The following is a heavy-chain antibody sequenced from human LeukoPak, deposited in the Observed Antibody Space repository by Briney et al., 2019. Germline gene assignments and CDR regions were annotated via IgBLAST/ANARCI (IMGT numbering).Heavy chain of an antibody. CDR2: INAGNGNT. D-gene: IGHD3-9*01. V-gene: IGHV1-3*01. Sequence: ASVKVSCKASGYTFTSYAMHWVRQAPGQRLEWMGWINAGNGNTKYSQKFQGRVTITRDTSASTAYMELSSLRSEDTAVYYCASPYAKGQYFDWLFYWGQGTLVTVSS. J-gene: IGHJ4*02. CDR3: ASPYAKGQYFDWLFY. CDR1: GYTFTSYA.